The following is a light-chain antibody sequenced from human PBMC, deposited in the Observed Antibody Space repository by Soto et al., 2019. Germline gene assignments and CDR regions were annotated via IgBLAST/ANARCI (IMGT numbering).Light chain of an antibody. CDR1: SSDVGSYNY. CDR2: DVS. V-gene: IGLV2-14*01. CDR3: ISYTSSSTLL. J-gene: IGLJ2*01. Sequence: QSALTQPASVSGSPGQSITISCSGTSSDVGSYNYVSWYQQHPDRAPKLMIYDVSNRPSGVSNRFSGSKSGNTASLTISGLQAEDEADYYCISYTSSSTLLFGGGTKLTVL.